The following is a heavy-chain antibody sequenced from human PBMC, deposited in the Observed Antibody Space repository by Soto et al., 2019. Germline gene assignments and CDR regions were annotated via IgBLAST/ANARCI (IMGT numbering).Heavy chain of an antibody. CDR2: IYPSGGST. J-gene: IGHJ4*02. CDR3: ARDFSGPMDY. Sequence: ASVKVSCKASGFSFSDYYMHWVRQAPGQGLEWMGIIYPSGGSTRNAQKFQGRVTMTRDTSTSTVYMELSSLRSEDTAVYYCARDFSGPMDYWGRGTLVTVSS. CDR1: GFSFSDYY. V-gene: IGHV1-46*01. D-gene: IGHD3-10*01.